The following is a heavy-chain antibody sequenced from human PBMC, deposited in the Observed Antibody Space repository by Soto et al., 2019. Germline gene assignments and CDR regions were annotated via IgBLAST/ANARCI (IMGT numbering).Heavy chain of an antibody. CDR3: AKDDYHGSGYHGIYGMEV. V-gene: IGHV3-23*01. Sequence: DVQLLESGGGLVQPGGSLRLSCAASEFTFSSYAMSWVRQAPGKGLEWVSSITYDGTAYYADSVKGRFTISRDNSENTLYLQMNSLRAEDTALYYCAKDDYHGSGYHGIYGMEVWGQGTTVTVSS. D-gene: IGHD3-10*01. CDR1: EFTFSSYA. J-gene: IGHJ6*02. CDR2: ITYDGTA.